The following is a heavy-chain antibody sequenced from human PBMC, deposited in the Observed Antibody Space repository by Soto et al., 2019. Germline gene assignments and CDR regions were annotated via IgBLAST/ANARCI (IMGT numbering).Heavy chain of an antibody. D-gene: IGHD2-2*01. CDR3: ARDPYCSSTSCYGWFDP. V-gene: IGHV1-18*01. Sequence: QVQLVQSGAEVKKPGASVKVSCKASGYTFTSYGISWVRQAPGQGLEWMGWISAYNGNTNYAQKLQGRVTMTTDKSTSTAYMERRSLRSDDTAVYYCARDPYCSSTSCYGWFDPWGQGTLVTVSS. J-gene: IGHJ5*02. CDR1: GYTFTSYG. CDR2: ISAYNGNT.